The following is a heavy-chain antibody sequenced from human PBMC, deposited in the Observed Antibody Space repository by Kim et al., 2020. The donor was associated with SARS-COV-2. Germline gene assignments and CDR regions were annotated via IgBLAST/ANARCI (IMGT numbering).Heavy chain of an antibody. D-gene: IGHD6-13*01. V-gene: IGHV3-15*01. CDR3: AADVPFPAAQIDY. Sequence: GGSLRLSCAASGFTFTSARMTWVRQAPGEGLEWVGRIKSITAGATADYATPVKGRFTISRDDSKNTLFLQMNSLKTEDTAVYYCAADVPFPAAQIDYWGQGILVTVSS. CDR2: IKSITAGATA. J-gene: IGHJ4*02. CDR1: GFTFTSAR.